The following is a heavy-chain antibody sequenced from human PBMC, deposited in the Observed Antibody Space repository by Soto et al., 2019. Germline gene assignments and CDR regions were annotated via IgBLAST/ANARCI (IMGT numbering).Heavy chain of an antibody. J-gene: IGHJ6*02. V-gene: IGHV1-46*01. CDR2: INPSGGST. Sequence: ASVKVSCKASGYTFTSYYMHWVRQAPGQGLEWMGRINPSGGSTSYAQKFQGRVTMTRDTSASTVYMELSALIPDDTAVYYCARSLLDEYSSSWRSAYYAMDVWGQGTTVTVSS. CDR1: GYTFTSYY. D-gene: IGHD6-13*01. CDR3: ARSLLDEYSSSWRSAYYAMDV.